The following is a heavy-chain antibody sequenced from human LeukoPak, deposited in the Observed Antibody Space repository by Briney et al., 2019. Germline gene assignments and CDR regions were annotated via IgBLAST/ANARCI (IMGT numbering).Heavy chain of an antibody. V-gene: IGHV4-39*01. J-gene: IGHJ6*02. Sequence: SETLSLTCTVSGGSISSSTYYWGWVRQPPGKGLELIGSKYYSGNSYYNPSLKSRVSISVDTSKNQFSLKLSSVTAADTAVYYCARLYYYYGLDVWGQGTTVTVSS. CDR2: KYYSGNS. CDR1: GGSISSSTYY. CDR3: ARLYYYYGLDV.